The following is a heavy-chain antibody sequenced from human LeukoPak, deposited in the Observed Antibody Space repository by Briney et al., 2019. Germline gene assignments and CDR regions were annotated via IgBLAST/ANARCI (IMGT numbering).Heavy chain of an antibody. CDR3: ARGVFYGSGSYWTFDY. D-gene: IGHD3-10*01. Sequence: PSETLSFTGTVYGGSICSFYWSWIAPPAGQGLKWIGRIYTSGSTNYTPCLKSRVTMSVDTSKNQFSLKLSSVTAADTAVYYCARGVFYGSGSYWTFDYWGQGTLVTVSS. CDR2: IYTSGST. CDR1: GGSICSFY. V-gene: IGHV4-4*07. J-gene: IGHJ4*02.